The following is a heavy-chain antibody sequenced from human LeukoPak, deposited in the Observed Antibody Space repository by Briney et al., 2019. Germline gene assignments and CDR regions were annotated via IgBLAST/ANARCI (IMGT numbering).Heavy chain of an antibody. D-gene: IGHD3-22*01. CDR1: GGSFSGYY. CDR2: INHSGST. J-gene: IGHJ3*02. Sequence: SEALSLTCAVYGGSFSGYYWSWLRQPPGKGLEWIGEINHSGSTNYNPSLKSRVTISVDTSKNQFSLKLSSVTAADTAVYYCARSPPNPPYYYDRIARAFDIWGQGTMVTVSS. CDR3: ARSPPNPPYYYDRIARAFDI. V-gene: IGHV4-34*01.